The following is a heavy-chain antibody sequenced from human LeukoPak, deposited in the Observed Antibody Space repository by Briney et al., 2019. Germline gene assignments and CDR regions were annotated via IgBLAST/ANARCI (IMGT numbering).Heavy chain of an antibody. Sequence: GRSLRLSCAASGFTFSSYGMHWVRQAPDKGLEWVAVISYDGSNKYYADSVKGRFTISRDNSKNTLYLQMNSLRAEDTAVYYCAKPYGSGSYYYFDYWGQGTLVTVSS. CDR2: ISYDGSNK. CDR1: GFTFSSYG. CDR3: AKPYGSGSYYYFDY. D-gene: IGHD3-10*01. J-gene: IGHJ4*02. V-gene: IGHV3-30*18.